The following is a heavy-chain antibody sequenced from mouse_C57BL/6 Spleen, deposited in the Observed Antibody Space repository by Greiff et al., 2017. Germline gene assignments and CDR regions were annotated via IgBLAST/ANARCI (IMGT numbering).Heavy chain of an antibody. Sequence: VQLQQSGAELARPGASVKMSCKASGYTFTSYTMHWVKQRPGQGLEWIGYITPSSGYTKYNQKFKDKATLTADNSTSTSYMQLSSLTSEDSADYSCARASPGIYFDYWGQGTTLTVSS. J-gene: IGHJ2*01. CDR1: GYTFTSYT. CDR3: ARASPGIYFDY. CDR2: ITPSSGYT. D-gene: IGHD4-1*01. V-gene: IGHV1-4*01.